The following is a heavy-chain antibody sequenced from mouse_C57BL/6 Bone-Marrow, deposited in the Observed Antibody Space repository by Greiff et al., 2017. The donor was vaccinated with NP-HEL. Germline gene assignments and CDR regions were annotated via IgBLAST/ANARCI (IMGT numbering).Heavy chain of an antibody. CDR3: ALIYYYGSFYWYFDV. D-gene: IGHD1-1*01. J-gene: IGHJ1*03. CDR1: GYTFTSYW. CDR2: IYPGSGST. Sequence: QVQLQQPGAELVMPGASVKLSCKASGYTFTSYWMHWVKQRPGQGLEWIGDIYPGSGSTNYNEKFKSKATLTVDTSSSTAYMQLSSLTSEDSAVYYCALIYYYGSFYWYFDVWGTGTTVTVSS. V-gene: IGHV1-55*01.